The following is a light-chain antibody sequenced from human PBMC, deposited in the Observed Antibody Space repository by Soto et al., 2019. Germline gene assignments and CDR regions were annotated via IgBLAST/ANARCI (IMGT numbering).Light chain of an antibody. CDR2: GAS. CDR3: HQYCSSPWT. J-gene: IGKJ1*01. Sequence: EIVLTQSPGTLSLSPGERATLSCRASQSVSSSFLAWYQQKPGQAPRLLIYGASSRATGIPDRFSGSGSGTDFTLTISRLEPEDFAVYYCHQYCSSPWTFGQGTKVEIK. V-gene: IGKV3-20*01. CDR1: QSVSSSF.